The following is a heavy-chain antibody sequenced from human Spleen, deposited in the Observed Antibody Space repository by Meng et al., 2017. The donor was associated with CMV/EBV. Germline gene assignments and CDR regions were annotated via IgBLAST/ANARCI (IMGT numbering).Heavy chain of an antibody. CDR2: IYRGGST. CDR3: AREIRGYCSGGSCYSSYYFDY. CDR1: RFTVTSNY. D-gene: IGHD2-15*01. V-gene: IGHV3-66*02. Sequence: GGSLRLSCAASRFTVTSNYMSWVRQAPGKGLEWVSIIYRGGSTNYADSVKGRFTISRDNSQNTLYLQMNSLRGEDTAVYYCAREIRGYCSGGSCYSSYYFDYWGQGTLVTVSS. J-gene: IGHJ4*02.